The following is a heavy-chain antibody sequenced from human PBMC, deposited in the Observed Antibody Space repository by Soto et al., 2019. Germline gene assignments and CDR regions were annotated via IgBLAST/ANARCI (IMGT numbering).Heavy chain of an antibody. J-gene: IGHJ4*02. Sequence: QITLKESGPTVVKPTQTLMLTCSLSGFSLNTGGVGVGWIRQPPGKALEWLAVIYWDDDKSWNPSLRDRLTXXRXXSDDQVVLTVTNMDPVDTGTYYCARRRGGFGGGWTTPYFDYWGQGTLVTVSS. CDR3: ARRRGGFGGGWTTPYFDY. CDR2: IYWDDDK. V-gene: IGHV2-5*02. D-gene: IGHD6-19*01. CDR1: GFSLNTGGVG.